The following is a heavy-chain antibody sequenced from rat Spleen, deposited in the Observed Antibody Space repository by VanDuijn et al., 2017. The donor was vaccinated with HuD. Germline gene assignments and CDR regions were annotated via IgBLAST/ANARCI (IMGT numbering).Heavy chain of an antibody. J-gene: IGHJ2*01. V-gene: IGHV2-63*01. CDR2: VWYDGDT. CDR1: GFSLSNYG. D-gene: IGHD3-1*01. CDR3: TIHPRY. Sequence: QVQLKESGPGLVQPSQPLSLTCTVSGFSLSNYGVIWVRQPPGKGLEWMGRVWYDGDTAYNSALRSRLSISRDTSTNQVFLKMNSLQTDDTGTYYCTIHPRYWGQGVMVTVSS.